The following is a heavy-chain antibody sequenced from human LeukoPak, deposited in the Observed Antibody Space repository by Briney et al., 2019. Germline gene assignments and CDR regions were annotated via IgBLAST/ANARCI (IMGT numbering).Heavy chain of an antibody. Sequence: SQTLSLTCTVSGGSISSGSYYWSWIRQPAGKGLEWIGRIYTSGSTNYNPSLKSRVTISVDTSKNQFSLKLSSVTAADTAVYYCARERSSWYKYWGQGTLVTVSS. CDR2: IYTSGST. J-gene: IGHJ4*02. V-gene: IGHV4-61*02. CDR1: GGSISSGSYY. CDR3: ARERSSWYKY. D-gene: IGHD6-13*01.